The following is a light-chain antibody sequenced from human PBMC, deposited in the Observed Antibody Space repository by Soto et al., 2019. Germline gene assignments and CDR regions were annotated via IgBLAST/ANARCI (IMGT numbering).Light chain of an antibody. CDR3: ETWDSNTWV. Sequence: QSVLTQSSSASASLGSSVKLTCTLSSGHSGYIIAWHQQQPGKIPRYLMKLERSGSYNKGSGVPDRFSGSSSGADRYLTISNLPFEDEADYYCETWDSNTWVFGGGTKLTVL. J-gene: IGLJ3*02. CDR1: SGHSGYI. V-gene: IGLV4-60*02. CDR2: LERSGSY.